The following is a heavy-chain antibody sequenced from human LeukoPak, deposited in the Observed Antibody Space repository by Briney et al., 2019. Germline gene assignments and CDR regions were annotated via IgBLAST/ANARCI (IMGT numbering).Heavy chain of an antibody. CDR3: ARVQADTAMAY. V-gene: IGHV4-34*01. Sequence: SETLSLTCAVYGGSFSGYYWSWIRQPPGKGLEWIGEINHSGSTNYNPSLKSRVNISVDTSKNQFSLKLSSVTAADTAVYYCARVQADTAMAYWGQGTLVTVSS. CDR1: GGSFSGYY. CDR2: INHSGST. D-gene: IGHD5-18*01. J-gene: IGHJ4*02.